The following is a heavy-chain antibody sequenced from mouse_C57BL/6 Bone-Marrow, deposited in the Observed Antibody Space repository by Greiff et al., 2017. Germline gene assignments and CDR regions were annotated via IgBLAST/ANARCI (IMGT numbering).Heavy chain of an antibody. J-gene: IGHJ2*01. CDR3: TRGELFFDD. V-gene: IGHV5-9-1*02. CDR1: GFTFSSYA. Sequence: EVMLVESGAGLVKPGGSLQLSCAASGFTFSSYAMSLVRQTPVKRLEWVAYISSGGDYIYYAATVKGRFTISRDNDNNTLYLKMSSLMTEDTSMYYYTRGELFFDDWGQGTTLTASS. D-gene: IGHD2-13*01. CDR2: ISSGGDYI.